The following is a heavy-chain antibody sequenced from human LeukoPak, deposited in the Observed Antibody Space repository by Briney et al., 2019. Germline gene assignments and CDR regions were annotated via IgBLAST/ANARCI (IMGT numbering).Heavy chain of an antibody. V-gene: IGHV4-39*01. CDR2: IYYSGST. CDR1: GGSISSSSYY. J-gene: IGHJ4*02. Sequence: SETLSLTCTVSGGSISSSSYYWGWIRQPPGKGLEWIGSIYYSGSTYYSPSLKSRVTISVDTSKNQFSLKLSSVTAADTAVYYCASGALLHISLFDYWGQGTLVTVSS. D-gene: IGHD2-15*01. CDR3: ASGALLHISLFDY.